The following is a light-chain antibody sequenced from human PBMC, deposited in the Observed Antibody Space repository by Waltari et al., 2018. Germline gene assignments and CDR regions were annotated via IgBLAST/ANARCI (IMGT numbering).Light chain of an antibody. CDR1: QRIGTY. CDR2: RAS. V-gene: IGKV1-5*03. CDR3: QQYHSYSYS. J-gene: IGKJ2*03. Sequence: DIEMTQSPSTLSASVGDRVPITCRASQRIGTYLAWYQQIPGKAPKLLIHRASTLESGVPSRFSGSGSGTEFTLTISSLQPDDFATFYCQQYHSYSYSFGQGTKLEI.